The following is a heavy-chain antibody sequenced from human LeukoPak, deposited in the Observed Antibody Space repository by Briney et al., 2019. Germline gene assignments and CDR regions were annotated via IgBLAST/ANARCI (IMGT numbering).Heavy chain of an antibody. D-gene: IGHD2-8*01. J-gene: IGHJ4*02. CDR2: ISTSGNYI. CDR3: ARGSAKPKYCTNGVCYTRTPYFDY. CDR1: GFTFSSYN. Sequence: GGSLRLSCAASGFTFSSYNMNWVRQAPGRGLEWVSSISTSGNYIYYADSVKGRFTISRDNAKNSLSLQMNSLRAEDTAVYYCARGSAKPKYCTNGVCYTRTPYFDYWGQGTLVTVSS. V-gene: IGHV3-21*04.